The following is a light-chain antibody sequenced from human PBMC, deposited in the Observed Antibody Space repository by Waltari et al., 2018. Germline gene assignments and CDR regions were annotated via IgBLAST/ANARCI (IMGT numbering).Light chain of an antibody. CDR3: CAYAGSDTFI. CDR1: SRDIGSYNL. CDR2: DST. V-gene: IGLV2-23*01. J-gene: IGLJ6*01. Sequence: QSALTQPASMSGSPGQSITISCTGSSRDIGSYNLVSWFQQHPGKAPKLLIYDSTNRPSVVSDRFSASKSGSMASLTISGLQGEDEADYYCCAYAGSDTFIFGGGTQVTV.